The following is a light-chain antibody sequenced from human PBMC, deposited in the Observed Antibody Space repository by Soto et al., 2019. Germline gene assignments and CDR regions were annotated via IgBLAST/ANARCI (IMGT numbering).Light chain of an antibody. CDR1: SSDVGSYNL. V-gene: IGLV2-23*01. Sequence: QSVLTQPASVSGSPGQSITISCTETSSDVGSYNLVSWYQQHPGKAPKLMIYEGSKRPSGVSNRFSGSKSGNTASLTISGLQAEDEADYYCCSYAGSSTLGVFGGGTKLTVL. J-gene: IGLJ3*02. CDR3: CSYAGSSTLGV. CDR2: EGS.